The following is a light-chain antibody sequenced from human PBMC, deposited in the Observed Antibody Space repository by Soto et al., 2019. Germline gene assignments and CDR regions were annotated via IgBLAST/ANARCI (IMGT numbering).Light chain of an antibody. CDR1: RSITNY. J-gene: IGKJ1*01. Sequence: DIQMTQSPSSLSAFVGDRVTITCRASRSITNYLNWYQQKPGRAPKLLIYAASRLQGGVPSRFSGSGSGTDFTLTFSSLQPEDSATYFCQQSYSTPRTFGQGTTVEIK. CDR2: AAS. V-gene: IGKV1-39*01. CDR3: QQSYSTPRT.